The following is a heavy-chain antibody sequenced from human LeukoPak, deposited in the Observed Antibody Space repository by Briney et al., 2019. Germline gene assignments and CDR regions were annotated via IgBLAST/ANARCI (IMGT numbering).Heavy chain of an antibody. CDR1: GFTFSSYE. D-gene: IGHD1-14*01. J-gene: IGHJ4*02. CDR2: ISSSGSNI. Sequence: GGSLSLSCAVSGFTFSSYEMNWVRQAPGRGRDWVSYISSSGSNINYADSVKGRFTISRDNAKNTMNLQMHRLRAEDKAVYYCARAEYGPYDFDYWGQGTLVTVSS. CDR3: ARAEYGPYDFDY. V-gene: IGHV3-48*03.